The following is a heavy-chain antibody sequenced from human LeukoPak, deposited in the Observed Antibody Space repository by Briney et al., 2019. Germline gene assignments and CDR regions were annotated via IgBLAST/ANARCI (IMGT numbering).Heavy chain of an antibody. D-gene: IGHD2-15*01. CDR2: IIPIFGTA. CDR1: GGTFSSYA. V-gene: IGHV1-69*01. CDR3: ARVTAHCSGGSCYSFRFDY. Sequence: SVKVSCKASGGTFSSYAISWVRQAPGQGLEWMGGIIPIFGTANYAQKFQGRVTITADESMSTAYMELSSLRSEDTAVYYCARVTAHCSGGSCYSFRFDYWGQGTLVTVSS. J-gene: IGHJ4*02.